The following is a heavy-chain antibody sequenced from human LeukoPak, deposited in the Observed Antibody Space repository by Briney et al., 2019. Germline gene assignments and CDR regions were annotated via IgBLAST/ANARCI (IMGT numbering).Heavy chain of an antibody. CDR3: ARVVVVPAASDYYYYYGMDV. V-gene: IGHV1-69*04. D-gene: IGHD2-2*01. CDR1: GGTFSSYA. Sequence: SVKVSCKASGGTFSSYAISWVRQAPGQGLEWMGRIIPILGIANYAQKSQGRVTITADKSTSTAYMELSSLRSEDTAVYYCARVVVVPAASDYYYYYGMDVWGQGTTVTVSS. CDR2: IIPILGIA. J-gene: IGHJ6*02.